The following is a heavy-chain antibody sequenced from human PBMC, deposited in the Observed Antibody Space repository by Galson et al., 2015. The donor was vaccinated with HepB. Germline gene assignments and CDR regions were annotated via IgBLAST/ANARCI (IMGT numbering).Heavy chain of an antibody. Sequence: GSLRLSCAASGFTFSSYSMNWVRQAPGKGLEWVSYISSSSTTIYYADSVKGRFTISRDNAKNSLYLQMSSLRDEDTAVYYCARDRAVPAAVYYFDYWGQGTLVTVSS. V-gene: IGHV3-48*02. CDR2: ISSSSTTI. J-gene: IGHJ4*02. CDR1: GFTFSSYS. D-gene: IGHD2-2*01. CDR3: ARDRAVPAAVYYFDY.